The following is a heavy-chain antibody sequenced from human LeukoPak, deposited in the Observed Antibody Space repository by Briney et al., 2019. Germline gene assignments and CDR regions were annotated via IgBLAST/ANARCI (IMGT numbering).Heavy chain of an antibody. V-gene: IGHV3-23*01. CDR3: AKAPSPYSGSLQPFDY. CDR1: GFTFSSYW. D-gene: IGHD1-26*01. J-gene: IGHJ4*02. CDR2: FSGSGGST. Sequence: GGSLRLSCAASGFTFSSYWMSWVRQAPGKGLECVSAFSGSGGSTNYADSVKGRFTISRDNSKNTLYLQMNSLRAEDTAVYYCAKAPSPYSGSLQPFDYWGQGALVTVSS.